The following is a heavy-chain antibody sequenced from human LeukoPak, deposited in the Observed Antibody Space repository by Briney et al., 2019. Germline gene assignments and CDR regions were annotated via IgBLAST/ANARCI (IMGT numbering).Heavy chain of an antibody. Sequence: SETLSLTCAVYGGSFSGYYWSWIRQPPGKGLEWIGEINHSGSTNYNPSLKSRATISIDTSKNQFSLKLSSVTAADTAVYYCARASYGRQAGRLRFSFDYWGQGTLVTVSS. CDR1: GGSFSGYY. CDR2: INHSGST. CDR3: ARASYGRQAGRLRFSFDY. J-gene: IGHJ4*02. D-gene: IGHD5-12*01. V-gene: IGHV4-34*01.